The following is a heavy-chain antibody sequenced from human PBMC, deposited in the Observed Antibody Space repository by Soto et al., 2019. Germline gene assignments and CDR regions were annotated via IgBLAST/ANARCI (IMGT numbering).Heavy chain of an antibody. Sequence: GGSLRLSCAASGFTFSSYSMNWVRQAPGKGLEWVSSISSSSSYIFYADSVKGRFTISRDNSKSTLYLQVDSLRPEDAAVYYCARDPKTSGGQHWAFNYFDSWGQGTLVTVSS. CDR2: ISSSSSYI. V-gene: IGHV3-21*01. D-gene: IGHD7-27*01. CDR1: GFTFSSYS. CDR3: ARDPKTSGGQHWAFNYFDS. J-gene: IGHJ4*02.